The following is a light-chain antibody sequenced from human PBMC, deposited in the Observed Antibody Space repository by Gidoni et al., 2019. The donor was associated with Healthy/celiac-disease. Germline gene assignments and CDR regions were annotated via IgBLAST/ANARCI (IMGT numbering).Light chain of an antibody. J-gene: IGLJ2*01. CDR2: ADS. CDR3: QVCDSSSDHPVV. V-gene: IGLV3-21*02. CDR1: NIGSKS. Sequence: SYVLTQPPSVSVAPGQTARITCGGNNIGSKSVHWYQQKQGQAHVLVVYADSDRPSGIPERFSGSTSGNTATLTISRVEAGDEADYYCQVCDSSSDHPVVFGGGTKLXV.